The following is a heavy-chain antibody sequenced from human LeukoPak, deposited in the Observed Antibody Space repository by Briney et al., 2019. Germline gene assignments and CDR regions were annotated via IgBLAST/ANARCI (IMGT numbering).Heavy chain of an antibody. CDR1: GFTFRNYG. J-gene: IGHJ4*02. CDR2: TWHDGSNK. D-gene: IGHD6-6*01. CDR3: ARDSTEYSSPGYVDY. V-gene: IGHV3-33*01. Sequence: GGSLRLSCAASGFTFRNYGMHWVRQAPGKGLEWVAITWHDGSNKYYVDSVKGRFTISRDNSKNTLYLQMNSLRAEGTAVYYCARDSTEYSSPGYVDYWGQGTLVTVSS.